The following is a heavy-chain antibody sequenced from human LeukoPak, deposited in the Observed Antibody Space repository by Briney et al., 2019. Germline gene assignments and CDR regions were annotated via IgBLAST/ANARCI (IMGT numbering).Heavy chain of an antibody. J-gene: IGHJ4*02. CDR3: VAYCGGDCYLN. Sequence: SETLSLTCAVYGGSFSGYYWSWIRQPPGKGLEWIGEINHSGSTNYNPSLKSRVTISVDTSKNQFSLKLSSVTAADTAVYYCVAYCGGDCYLNWGQGTLVTVSS. D-gene: IGHD2-21*02. CDR1: GGSFSGYY. V-gene: IGHV4-34*03. CDR2: INHSGST.